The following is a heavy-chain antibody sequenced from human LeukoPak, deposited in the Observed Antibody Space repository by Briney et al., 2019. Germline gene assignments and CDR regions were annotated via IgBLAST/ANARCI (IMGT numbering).Heavy chain of an antibody. CDR3: ARGGTYYYDSSGYI. CDR2: IWYDGSNK. CDR1: GFTFSSYG. D-gene: IGHD3-22*01. J-gene: IGHJ4*02. Sequence: GGSLRLSCAASGFTFSSYGMHWVRQAPGKGLEWLAVIWYDGSNKYYADSVKGRFTISRDNSKNTLYLQMNSLRAEDAAVYYCARGGTYYYDSSGYIWGQGTLVTVSS. V-gene: IGHV3-33*01.